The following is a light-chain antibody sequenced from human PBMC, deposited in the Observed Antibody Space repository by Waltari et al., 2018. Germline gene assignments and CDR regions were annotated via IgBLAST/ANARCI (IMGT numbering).Light chain of an antibody. V-gene: IGKV3-15*01. CDR2: GAS. J-gene: IGKJ1*01. Sequence: EIVMTQSPVTLSVSPGERVTLSCRASQSIGSHLAWGQQKPGQPPRLLIYGASTRASGIPARFSGRGSETDFTLTISSLQSEDSALYYCQQYHNWPRGMFGQGTKVEFK. CDR3: QQYHNWPRGM. CDR1: QSIGSH.